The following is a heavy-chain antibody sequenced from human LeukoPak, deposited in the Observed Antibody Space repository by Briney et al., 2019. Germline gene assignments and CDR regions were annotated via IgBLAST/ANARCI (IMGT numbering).Heavy chain of an antibody. J-gene: IGHJ4*02. D-gene: IGHD2-15*01. V-gene: IGHV3-73*01. CDR1: GFTFSGSA. Sequence: GGSLKLSCAASGFTFSGSAIHWVRQASGKGLGWVGRIRSKAYNYATAYVVSVKGRFTISRDDSKNTAYLQMNSLKTEGTAMYYCVRHSDCSDRNFYSDWGQGTLVPVSS. CDR3: VRHSDCSDRNFYSD. CDR2: IRSKAYNYAT.